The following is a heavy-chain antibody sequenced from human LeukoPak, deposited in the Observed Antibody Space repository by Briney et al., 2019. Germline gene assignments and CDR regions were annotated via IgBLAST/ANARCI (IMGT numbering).Heavy chain of an antibody. D-gene: IGHD6-13*01. V-gene: IGHV4-59*08. J-gene: IGHJ4*02. CDR1: GGSISSYY. Sequence: SETLSLTCTVSGGSISSYYWSWIRQPPGKGLEWIGYIYYSGSTNYNPSLKSRVTISVDTSKNQFSLKLSSVTAADTAVYYCARARSRVKAAAQWGQGTLVTVSS. CDR3: ARARSRVKAAAQ. CDR2: IYYSGST.